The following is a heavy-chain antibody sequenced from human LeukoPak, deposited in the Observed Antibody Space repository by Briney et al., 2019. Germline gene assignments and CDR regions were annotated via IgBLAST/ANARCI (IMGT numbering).Heavy chain of an antibody. V-gene: IGHV4-4*02. CDR3: AITSRDYGDTQVG. D-gene: IGHD4-17*01. CDR1: GGSIVSSNW. Sequence: SETLSLTCAVSGGSIVSSNWWSWVRQPPGKGLEWIGEIYHSGNTNYNPSLKSRVTISVDKSRNQFSLNLTSVTAADTAVYYCAITSRDYGDTQVGWGQGTLVTVSS. CDR2: IYHSGNT. J-gene: IGHJ4*02.